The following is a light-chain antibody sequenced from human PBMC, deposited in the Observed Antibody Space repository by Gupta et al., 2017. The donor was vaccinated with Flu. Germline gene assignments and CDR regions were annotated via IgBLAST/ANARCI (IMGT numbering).Light chain of an antibody. J-gene: IGKJ2*03. CDR3: QQRSNWTSYS. CDR1: QSVSSY. V-gene: IGKV3-11*01. Sequence: EIVLTQSPATLSLSPGERATLSCRASQSVSSYLAWYQQKPGQAPRLLIYDASNRATGIPARFSGSGYGTDVTLTISSREQEDFAVYYCQQRSNWTSYSFGQGTKLEIK. CDR2: DAS.